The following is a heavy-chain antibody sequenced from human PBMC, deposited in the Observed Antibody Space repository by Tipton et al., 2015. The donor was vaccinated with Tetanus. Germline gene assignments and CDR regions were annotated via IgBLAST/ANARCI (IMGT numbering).Heavy chain of an antibody. CDR2: IYHRGST. Sequence: SLRLSCAVSGGSISSSNWWSWVRQPPGKGLEWIGEIYHRGSTNYNPSLKSRVTISVDKSKNQFSLKLSSVTAADTAVYYCARAAYGLLGYGMDVWGQGTTVTVSS. J-gene: IGHJ6*02. D-gene: IGHD1-26*01. CDR3: ARAAYGLLGYGMDV. CDR1: GGSISSSNW. V-gene: IGHV4-4*02.